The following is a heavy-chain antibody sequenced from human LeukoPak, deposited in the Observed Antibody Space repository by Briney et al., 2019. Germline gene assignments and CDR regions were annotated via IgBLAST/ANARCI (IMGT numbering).Heavy chain of an antibody. J-gene: IGHJ6*02. CDR1: GFTFSSYG. D-gene: IGHD2-15*01. V-gene: IGHV3-30*18. CDR2: ISYDGSNK. CDR3: AKEGARWVAATHRYSGMDV. Sequence: GGSLRLSCAASGFTFSSYGMHWVRQAPGKGLEWVAVISYDGSNKYYADSVKGRLTISRDNSKNTLYLQMNSLRAEDTAVYYCAKEGARWVAATHRYSGMDVWGQGTTVTVSS.